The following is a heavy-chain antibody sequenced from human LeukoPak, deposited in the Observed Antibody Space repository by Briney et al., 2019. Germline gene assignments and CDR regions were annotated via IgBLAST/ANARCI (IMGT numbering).Heavy chain of an antibody. CDR3: ARDSRLWFGALLQDTFDI. V-gene: IGHV4-4*07. CDR1: GGSISRYY. D-gene: IGHD3-10*01. CDR2: IYTSGST. J-gene: IGHJ3*02. Sequence: SETLSLTCTVSGGSISRYYWSWVRQPPGKALEWIGRIYTSGSTNYNPSLKSRVTISVDTSKNKFSRKWSSVTAADTPVYYCARDSRLWFGALLQDTFDIWGQGTMVTVSS.